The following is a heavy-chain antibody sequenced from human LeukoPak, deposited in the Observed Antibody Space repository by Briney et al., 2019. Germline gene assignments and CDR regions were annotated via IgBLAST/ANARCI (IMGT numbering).Heavy chain of an antibody. CDR3: ARTLYIAAAPGGFDY. CDR2: INPKNAGT. J-gene: IGHJ4*02. V-gene: IGHV1-2*02. Sequence: ASVKVSCKASGYTFTGHYIHWVRQAPGQGLEWMGWINPKNAGTNYAQKFQGRVTMTRDTSTGTAYMELSRLRSDDSAVYYCARTLYIAAAPGGFDYWGQGTLVAVSS. D-gene: IGHD6-13*01. CDR1: GYTFTGHY.